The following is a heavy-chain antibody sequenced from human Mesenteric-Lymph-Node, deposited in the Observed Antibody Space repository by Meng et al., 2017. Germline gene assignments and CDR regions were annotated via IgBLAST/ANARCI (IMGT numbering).Heavy chain of an antibody. CDR2: IYWNDDK. V-gene: IGHV2-5*01. J-gene: IGHJ5*02. Sequence: TTLKRSGPTLVKPTQTLTLTRTFSGSSPSSSGVGVGWIRQPPGKALEWLALIYWNDDKRYSQSLKSRLTITKDTSTDHVVLTLTNMDPVDTATYFCAHRHHMITNWFDPWGPGTLVTVSS. CDR1: GSSPSSSGVG. D-gene: IGHD3-16*01. CDR3: AHRHHMITNWFDP.